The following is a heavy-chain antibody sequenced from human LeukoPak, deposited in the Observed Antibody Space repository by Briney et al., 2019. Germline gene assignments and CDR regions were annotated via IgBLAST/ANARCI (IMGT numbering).Heavy chain of an antibody. J-gene: IGHJ3*02. CDR1: GYTFTSYA. D-gene: IGHD6-13*01. V-gene: IGHV7-4-1*02. Sequence: GASVKVSCKASGYTFTSYAMNWVRQAPGQGLEWMGWINTNTGSPTYAQGFTGRFVFSLDTSVSTAYLQISSLKAEDTAVYYCARDGVAAAGQLYDAFDIWGQGTMVTVSS. CDR3: ARDGVAAAGQLYDAFDI. CDR2: INTNTGSP.